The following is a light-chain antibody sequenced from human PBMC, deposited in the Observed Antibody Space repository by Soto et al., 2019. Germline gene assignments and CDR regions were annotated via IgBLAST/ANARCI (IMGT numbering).Light chain of an antibody. V-gene: IGKV3-11*01. CDR3: QQRSNWPPWT. CDR1: QSVSNY. CDR2: DAS. J-gene: IGKJ1*01. Sequence: EIVLTQSPATLSLSPGERATLSCRASQSVSNYLAWYQQKPGQAPRLLIYDASNRATGIPARFRGSGSGTDFPLTISSLEPEDFAVYYCQQRSNWPPWTFGQGTKVEIK.